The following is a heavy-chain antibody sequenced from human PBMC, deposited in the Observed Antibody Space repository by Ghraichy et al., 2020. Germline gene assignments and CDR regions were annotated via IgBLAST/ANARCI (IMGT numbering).Heavy chain of an antibody. V-gene: IGHV3-43*01. CDR3: ANVHYDFWSGYYGVYNYDAFDI. J-gene: IGHJ3*02. CDR1: GFTFDDYT. D-gene: IGHD3-3*01. Sequence: GSLRLSCAASGFTFDDYTMHWVRQAPGKGLEWVSLISWDGGSTYYADSVKGRFTISRDNSKNSLYLQMNSLRTEDTALYYCANVHYDFWSGYYGVYNYDAFDIWGQGTMVTVSS. CDR2: ISWDGGST.